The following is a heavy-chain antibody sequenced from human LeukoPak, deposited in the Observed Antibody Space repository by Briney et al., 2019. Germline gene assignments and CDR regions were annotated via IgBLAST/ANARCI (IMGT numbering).Heavy chain of an antibody. CDR1: GDSTSTYF. Sequence: SETLSLTCSISGDSTSTYFWSWIRQPPGKGLEWIGYFYYTGTTNYNPSLNSRVTISVDTSKNQFSLKVNSVTAADTGVYYCASKSTDHGELRFDYWGQGTLVTVSS. J-gene: IGHJ4*02. V-gene: IGHV4-59*01. D-gene: IGHD4-17*01. CDR3: ASKSTDHGELRFDY. CDR2: FYYTGTT.